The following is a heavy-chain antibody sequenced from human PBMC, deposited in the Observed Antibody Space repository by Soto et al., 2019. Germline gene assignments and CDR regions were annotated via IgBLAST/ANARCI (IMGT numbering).Heavy chain of an antibody. J-gene: IGHJ6*02. Sequence: GGSLRLSCAASGFTFSSYAMHWVRQAPGKGLEWVAVISYDGSNKYYADSVKGRFTISRDNSKNTLYLQMNSLRAEDTAVYYCVCQYYYDSSGYPWYYYGMDVWGQGTTVTVSS. V-gene: IGHV3-30-3*01. CDR2: ISYDGSNK. CDR1: GFTFSSYA. D-gene: IGHD3-22*01. CDR3: VCQYYYDSSGYPWYYYGMDV.